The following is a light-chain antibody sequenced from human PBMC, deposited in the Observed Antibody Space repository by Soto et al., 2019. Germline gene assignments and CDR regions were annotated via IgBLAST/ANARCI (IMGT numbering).Light chain of an antibody. Sequence: IVMTQSPATLSVSPGERATLSCRASQSVSSNLAWYQQKPGQAPRLLIYGASIRATGIPARFSGSGSGTEFTLTISSLQSEDFAVYYCQQYNNWPPFTFGPGTKVDIK. V-gene: IGKV3D-15*01. J-gene: IGKJ3*01. CDR1: QSVSSN. CDR2: GAS. CDR3: QQYNNWPPFT.